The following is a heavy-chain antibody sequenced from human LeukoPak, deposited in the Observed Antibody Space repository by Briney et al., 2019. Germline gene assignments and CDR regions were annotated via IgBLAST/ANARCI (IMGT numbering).Heavy chain of an antibody. CDR2: IRSKVYGGTT. CDR3: TRAGYSSSWAPSDFDY. V-gene: IGHV3-49*05. Sequence: KSGGSLRLSCTASGFTFGDYAMSWFRQAPGKGLEWVGFIRSKVYGGTTEYAASVKGRFTISRDDSKSIAYLQMNSLKTEDTAVYHCTRAGYSSSWAPSDFDYWGQGTLVTVSS. CDR1: GFTFGDYA. D-gene: IGHD6-13*01. J-gene: IGHJ4*02.